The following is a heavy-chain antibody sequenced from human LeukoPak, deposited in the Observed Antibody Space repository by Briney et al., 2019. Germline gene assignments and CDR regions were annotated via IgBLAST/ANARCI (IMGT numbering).Heavy chain of an antibody. CDR3: AKDKHYYDSSGLFDY. V-gene: IGHV3-74*01. CDR1: GFTFTSYW. D-gene: IGHD3-22*01. J-gene: IGHJ4*02. CDR2: INNDGSST. Sequence: GGSLRLSCTASGFTFTSYWMQWVRQAPGKGLVWVSCINNDGSSTNYADSVKGRFTISRDNSKNTLYLQMNSLRAEDTAVYYCAKDKHYYDSSGLFDYWGQGTLVTVSS.